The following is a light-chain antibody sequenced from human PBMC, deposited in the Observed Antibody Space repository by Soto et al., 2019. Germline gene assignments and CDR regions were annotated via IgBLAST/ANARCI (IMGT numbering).Light chain of an antibody. CDR2: DVS. CDR3: CSYAGSSLNYV. Sequence: QSALTQPRSVSGSPGQSVTISCTGTSSDVGGYNYVSWYQQHPGKAPKLMIYDVSKRPSGVPDRFSGSKSGNTASLTISGLQAEDEADYYCCSYAGSSLNYVFGTGTKLTVL. V-gene: IGLV2-11*01. CDR1: SSDVGGYNY. J-gene: IGLJ1*01.